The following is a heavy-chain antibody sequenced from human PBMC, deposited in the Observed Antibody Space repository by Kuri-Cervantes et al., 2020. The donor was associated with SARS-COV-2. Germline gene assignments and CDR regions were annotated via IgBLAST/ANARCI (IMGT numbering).Heavy chain of an antibody. V-gene: IGHV3-15*01. Sequence: GESLKISCAASGFTFSNAWMSWVRQAPGKGLEWVGRVKSKSHGGTTDYAAPVRGRFTISRDDSKNTPYLQMNSLKTDDTAIYYCTTDLDFWSGYFYWDYWGQGTLVTVSS. CDR1: GFTFSNAW. CDR2: VKSKSHGGTT. D-gene: IGHD3-3*01. CDR3: TTDLDFWSGYFYWDY. J-gene: IGHJ4*02.